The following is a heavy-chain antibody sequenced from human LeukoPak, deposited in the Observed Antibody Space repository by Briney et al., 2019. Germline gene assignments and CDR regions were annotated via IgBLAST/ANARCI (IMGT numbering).Heavy chain of an antibody. CDR2: IFHTGSA. Sequence: PSETLSLTCNVSGYSISSGYYWGWIRQPPGKGLEYIGSIFHTGSADYNPSLKSRVTISVDTSKNQFSLKLSSVTAADTAVYYCARTRIAARPVDYWGQGTLVTVSS. CDR3: ARTRIAARPVDY. CDR1: GYSISSGYY. J-gene: IGHJ4*02. D-gene: IGHD6-6*01. V-gene: IGHV4-38-2*02.